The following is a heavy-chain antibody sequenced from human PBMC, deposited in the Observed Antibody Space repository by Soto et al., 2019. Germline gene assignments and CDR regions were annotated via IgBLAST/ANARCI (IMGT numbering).Heavy chain of an antibody. J-gene: IGHJ4*02. Sequence: SETLSLTCAVYGGSFSGYYWSWIRQPPGKGLEWIGEINHSGSTNYNPSLKSRVTISVDTSKNQFSLKLSSVTAADTAVYYCARGASRTYYYASSGYYHWNYCGKGTLVTVSS. CDR1: GGSFSGYY. CDR2: INHSGST. D-gene: IGHD3-22*01. CDR3: ARGASRTYYYASSGYYHWNY. V-gene: IGHV4-34*01.